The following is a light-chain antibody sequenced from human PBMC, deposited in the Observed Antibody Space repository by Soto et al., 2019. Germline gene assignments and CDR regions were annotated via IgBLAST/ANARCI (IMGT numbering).Light chain of an antibody. CDR1: QIILSN. V-gene: IGKV3-20*01. CDR3: QQYGNSPIT. CDR2: GAS. Sequence: EIVMTQSPATLAVSPGERVTLSCRASQIILSNLAWYQQKPGQAPRLLIDGASSRATGVPDRFSGTGSGTDFTLTISRLEPEDFAVFYCQQYGNSPITFGQGTRREIK. J-gene: IGKJ5*01.